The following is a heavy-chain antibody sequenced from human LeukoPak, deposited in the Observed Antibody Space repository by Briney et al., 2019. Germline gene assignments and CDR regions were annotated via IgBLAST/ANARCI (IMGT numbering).Heavy chain of an antibody. J-gene: IGHJ4*02. Sequence: HSGGSLRLSCAASGFTFSNAWMSWVRQAPGKGLQWVANIKEDGSAKYYVDSLKGRFTISRDNAENSLYLQMNSLRVEDTAVYFCARDRGWLQFDYWGQGTLVTVSS. CDR1: GFTFSNAW. CDR2: IKEDGSAK. V-gene: IGHV3-7*05. CDR3: ARDRGWLQFDY. D-gene: IGHD5-24*01.